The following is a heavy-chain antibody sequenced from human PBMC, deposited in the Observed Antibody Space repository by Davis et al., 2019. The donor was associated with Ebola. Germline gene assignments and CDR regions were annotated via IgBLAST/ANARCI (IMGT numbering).Heavy chain of an antibody. D-gene: IGHD1-26*01. CDR3: AKDPQKWELHYYYGMDV. V-gene: IGHV3-66*02. CDR2: IYSGGST. CDR1: GFTVSSNY. J-gene: IGHJ6*02. Sequence: GGSLRLSCAASGFTVSSNYMSWVRQAPGKGLEWVSVIYSGGSTYYADSVKGRFTISRDNSKNTLYLQMNSLRAEDTAVYYCAKDPQKWELHYYYGMDVWGQGTTVTVSS.